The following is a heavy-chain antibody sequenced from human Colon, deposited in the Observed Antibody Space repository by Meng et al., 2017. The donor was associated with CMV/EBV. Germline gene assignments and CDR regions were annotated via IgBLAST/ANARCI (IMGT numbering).Heavy chain of an antibody. D-gene: IGHD4-11*01. CDR2: INPSGGTT. V-gene: IGHV1-46*01. CDR1: GYIFTSYY. CDR3: ARSVQVAQYFDY. J-gene: IGHJ4*02. Sequence: ASVKVSCKTSGYIFTSYYIHWVRQAPGQGLEWMGTINPSGGTTRYAQNFQGRLNVTRDTSTNSVYMELTSLRSEDMAVYYCARSVQVAQYFDYWGQGTLVTVSS.